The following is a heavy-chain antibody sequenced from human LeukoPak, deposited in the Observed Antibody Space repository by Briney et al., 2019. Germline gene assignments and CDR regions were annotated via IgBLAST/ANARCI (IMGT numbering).Heavy chain of an antibody. V-gene: IGHV1-69*13. J-gene: IGHJ4*02. CDR1: GGTFSSYA. D-gene: IGHD5-12*01. CDR3: ARAVLSGYDKYYFDY. Sequence: SVKVSCKASGGTFSSYAISWVRQAPGQGLERMGEIIPIFGTANYAQKFQGRVTITADESTSTAYMELSSLRSEDTAVYYCARAVLSGYDKYYFDYWGQGTLVTVSS. CDR2: IIPIFGTA.